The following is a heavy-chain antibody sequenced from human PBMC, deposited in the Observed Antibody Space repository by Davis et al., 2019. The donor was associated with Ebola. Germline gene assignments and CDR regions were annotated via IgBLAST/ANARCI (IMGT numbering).Heavy chain of an antibody. CDR1: GFTFSSYA. V-gene: IGHV3-64*02. Sequence: PGGSLRLSCAASGFTFSSYAMHWVRQAPGKGLEYVSAISSNGGSTYYADSVKGRFTISRDNSKNTLYLQMGSLRAEDMAVYYCARDLYSGYDLIAYYGMDVWGQGTTVTVSS. D-gene: IGHD5-12*01. J-gene: IGHJ6*02. CDR3: ARDLYSGYDLIAYYGMDV. CDR2: ISSNGGST.